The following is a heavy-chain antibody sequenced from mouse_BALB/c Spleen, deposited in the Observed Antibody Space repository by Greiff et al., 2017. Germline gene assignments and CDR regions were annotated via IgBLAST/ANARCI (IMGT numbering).Heavy chain of an antibody. CDR1: GFTFSSYA. J-gene: IGHJ1*01. V-gene: IGHV5-9-4*01. Sequence: EVKLMESGGGLVKPGGSLKLSCAASGFTFSSYAMSWVRQSPEKRLEWVAEISSGGSYTYYPDTVTGRFTISRDNAKNTLYLEMSSLRSEDTAMYYCARDRELLRRYWYFDVWGAGTTVTVSS. CDR3: ARDRELLRRYWYFDV. CDR2: ISSGGSYT. D-gene: IGHD1-1*01.